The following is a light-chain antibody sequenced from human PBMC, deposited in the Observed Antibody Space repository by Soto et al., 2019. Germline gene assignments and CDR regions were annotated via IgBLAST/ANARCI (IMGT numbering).Light chain of an antibody. Sequence: EIVMTQSPATLSVSLGERATLSCRASQSVSSNLAWFQQKPGQAPKLLIDGASTSATGIPARFSGSGSGTEFTLTISSLQSEDVAVYYCQQYNNWLRTLGQGTKV. CDR1: QSVSSN. J-gene: IGKJ1*01. CDR3: QQYNNWLRT. CDR2: GAS. V-gene: IGKV3-15*01.